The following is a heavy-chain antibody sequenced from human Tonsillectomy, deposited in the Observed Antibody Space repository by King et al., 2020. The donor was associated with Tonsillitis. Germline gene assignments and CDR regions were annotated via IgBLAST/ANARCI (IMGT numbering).Heavy chain of an antibody. D-gene: IGHD5-24*01. J-gene: IGHJ4*02. V-gene: IGHV3-23*04. CDR2: ISGTGGST. CDR1: GFTFSNYI. Sequence: VQLVQSGGGLVQPWGSLRLSCAASGFTFSNYIMSWVRQAPGKGLEWVSAISGTGGSTYYAVSVKGRFTISRDNSKNTLSLQMNSLRAEDTAVYYCAKGPVFGGYNPFDYWGQGTLVTVSS. CDR3: AKGPVFGGYNPFDY.